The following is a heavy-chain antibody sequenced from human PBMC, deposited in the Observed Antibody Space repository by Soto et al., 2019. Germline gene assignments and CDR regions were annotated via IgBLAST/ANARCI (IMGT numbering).Heavy chain of an antibody. CDR3: AREGAARGYYYYGMDV. V-gene: IGHV4-59*01. J-gene: IGHJ6*02. CDR1: GGSISNYY. CDR2: IYYSGST. Sequence: SDTLSLTCTVSGGSISNYYWSWIRHPPGKKLEWIGYIYYSGSTNYNPSLKSRVTISVDTSKNQFSLKLSSVTAADTAVYYCAREGAARGYYYYGMDVWGQGTTVTVSS. D-gene: IGHD3-16*01.